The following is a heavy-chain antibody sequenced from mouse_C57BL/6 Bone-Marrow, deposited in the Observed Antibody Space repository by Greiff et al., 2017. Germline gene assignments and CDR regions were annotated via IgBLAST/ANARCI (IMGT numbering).Heavy chain of an antibody. V-gene: IGHV1-50*01. CDR2: IDPSDSYT. Sequence: QVQLQQPGAELVKPGASVQLSCKASGYTFTSYWMQWVKQRPGQGLEWIGEIDPSDSYTNYNQKFKGKATLTVDTSSSTAYMQLSSLTSEDSAVYYCARPYYYGFAYWGQGTLVTVSA. CDR3: ARPYYYGFAY. D-gene: IGHD1-1*01. J-gene: IGHJ3*01. CDR1: GYTFTSYW.